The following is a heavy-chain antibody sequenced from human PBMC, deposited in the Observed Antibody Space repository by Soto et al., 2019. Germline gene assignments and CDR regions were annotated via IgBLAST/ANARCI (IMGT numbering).Heavy chain of an antibody. Sequence: SETLSLTCNVSGSSISSYYWSWIRQPPGKGLEWIGYVYYTGSTLYNPSLKSRVTISVDMSKKEFSLRLSSVIAADTAVYYCARTRMIESWIDSWGQGNPVTVSS. V-gene: IGHV4-59*01. CDR3: ARTRMIESWIDS. D-gene: IGHD3-16*01. J-gene: IGHJ4*02. CDR1: GSSISSYY. CDR2: VYYTGST.